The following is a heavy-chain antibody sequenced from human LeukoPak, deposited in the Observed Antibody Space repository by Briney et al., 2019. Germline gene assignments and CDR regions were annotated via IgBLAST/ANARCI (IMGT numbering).Heavy chain of an antibody. V-gene: IGHV3-48*01. Sequence: GGSLRLSCAASGFTFSSYSMNWVRQAPGKGLEWVSYISSSSSTIYYADSVKGRFTISRDNSKNTLYLQMNSLRAEDTAVYYCAVIQDYYYYYYMDVWGKGTTVTVSS. J-gene: IGHJ6*03. CDR3: AVIQDYYYYYYMDV. CDR2: ISSSSSTI. CDR1: GFTFSSYS.